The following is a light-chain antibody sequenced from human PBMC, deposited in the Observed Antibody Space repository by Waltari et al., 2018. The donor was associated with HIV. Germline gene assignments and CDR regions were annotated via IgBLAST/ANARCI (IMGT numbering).Light chain of an antibody. CDR3: AAWDVSLNGLV. CDR2: SNA. Sequence: QSVLTQPPSASGTPGQRVTISCSGSRSNLGSKTVTWYQQLPGTAPKLLLYSNAQRPSGVPDRFSGSKSGTAASLAISGLQSEDEAGYYCAAWDVSLNGLVFGGGTKLTVL. CDR1: RSNLGSKT. V-gene: IGLV1-44*01. J-gene: IGLJ2*01.